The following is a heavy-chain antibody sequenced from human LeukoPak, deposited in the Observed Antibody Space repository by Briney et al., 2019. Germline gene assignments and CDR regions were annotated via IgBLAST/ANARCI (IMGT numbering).Heavy chain of an antibody. V-gene: IGHV3-48*01. Sequence: GGSLRVSCAASGFIFRDYGMNWVRQAPGKGLEWVSYISSSGTTVNYADSVKGRFTISRDNAKNSPYLQMNSLRVEDTAVYYCARGGAVRPDYWGQGTLVTVSS. CDR3: ARGGAVRPDY. CDR2: ISSSGTTV. D-gene: IGHD6-6*01. J-gene: IGHJ4*02. CDR1: GFIFRDYG.